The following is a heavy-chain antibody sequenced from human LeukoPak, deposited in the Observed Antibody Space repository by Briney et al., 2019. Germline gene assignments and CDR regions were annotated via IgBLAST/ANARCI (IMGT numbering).Heavy chain of an antibody. CDR2: IYYSGTT. Sequence: SETLSLTCTVSGGSISSNYWRWIRQPPGKGLEWIGYIYYSGTTDYNPSLKSRVTISVDTSKNHFSLKLSSVTAADTAVYYCARDRGAAVAGSNWFDPWGQGTLVTVSS. D-gene: IGHD6-19*01. J-gene: IGHJ5*02. CDR3: ARDRGAAVAGSNWFDP. V-gene: IGHV4-59*12. CDR1: GGSISSNY.